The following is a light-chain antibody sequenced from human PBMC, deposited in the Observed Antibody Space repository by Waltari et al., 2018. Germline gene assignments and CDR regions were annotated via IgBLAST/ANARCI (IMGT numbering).Light chain of an antibody. CDR3: VSYISSNGYV. CDR1: SSDVGGYNY. J-gene: IGLJ1*01. Sequence: QSALTQPASVSGSPGQSITISCTGTSSDVGGYNYVSWYQQHPDKVPNLLIYDVSDRPSGISYRFPGSKAGNTASLTISGLQAEDEADYYCVSYISSNGYVFGTGTKVTVL. V-gene: IGLV2-14*03. CDR2: DVS.